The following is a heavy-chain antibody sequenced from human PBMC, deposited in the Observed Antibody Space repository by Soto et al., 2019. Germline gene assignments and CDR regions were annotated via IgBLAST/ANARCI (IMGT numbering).Heavy chain of an antibody. J-gene: IGHJ4*02. D-gene: IGHD5-12*01. V-gene: IGHV3-23*01. CDR3: AKLVVTTSC. Sequence: EVQLLESGGGLVQPGGSLRLSCAASGFTFSNYAMSWARQAPGQGLEWVSSISGSGGSTYYADSVKGRFTISRDNSQNTLYLQMNSLRTEDTAVYYCAKLVVTTSCWGQGTLVTVSS. CDR2: ISGSGGST. CDR1: GFTFSNYA.